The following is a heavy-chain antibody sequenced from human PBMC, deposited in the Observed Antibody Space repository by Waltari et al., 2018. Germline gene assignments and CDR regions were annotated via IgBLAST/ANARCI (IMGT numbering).Heavy chain of an antibody. CDR1: GFNVSRNY. V-gene: IGHV3-53*01. CDR3: ARARGSGGSCFSEY. J-gene: IGHJ4*02. D-gene: IGHD2-15*01. CDR2: IYSGGNP. Sequence: EVQLVESGGGLIQPGGSLRLSCAASGFNVSRNYMNWVRQAPGKGLEWVSLIYSGGNPYYADSVKGRFTISRDISKNTLYLQMNSLRAEDTAVYYCARARGSGGSCFSEYWGQGTLVTVSS.